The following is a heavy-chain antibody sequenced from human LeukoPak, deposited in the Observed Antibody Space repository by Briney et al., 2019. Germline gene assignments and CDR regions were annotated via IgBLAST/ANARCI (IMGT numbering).Heavy chain of an antibody. CDR3: ANTQEELPGDY. CDR2: ISYDGSNK. Sequence: PGGSLRLSCAASGFTFSSYAMHWVRQAPGKGLEWVAVISYDGSNKYYADSVKGRFTISRDNSKNTLYLQMNSLRAEDTAVYYCANTQEELPGDYWGQGTLVTVSS. J-gene: IGHJ4*02. V-gene: IGHV3-30*04. D-gene: IGHD1-26*01. CDR1: GFTFSSYA.